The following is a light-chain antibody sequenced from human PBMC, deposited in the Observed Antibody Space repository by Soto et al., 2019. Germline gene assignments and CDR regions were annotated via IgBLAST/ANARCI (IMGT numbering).Light chain of an antibody. CDR2: EVS. V-gene: IGLV2-23*02. Sequence: QSVLTQPASVSGSPGQSITISCTGTSSDVGNYNLVSWYQQHPGKAPKLMIYEVSKWPSGVSIRFSGSKSGNTASLTISGLQAEDEADYYCCSYAGSSTPLIFGTGTKVTVL. CDR1: SSDVGNYNL. CDR3: CSYAGSSTPLI. J-gene: IGLJ1*01.